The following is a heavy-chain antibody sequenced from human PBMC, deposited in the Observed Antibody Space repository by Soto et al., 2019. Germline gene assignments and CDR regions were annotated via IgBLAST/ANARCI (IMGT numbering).Heavy chain of an antibody. CDR1: GGTFSSYA. Sequence: QVQLVQSGAEVKKPGSSVKVSCKASGGTFSSYAISWVRQAPGQGLEWMGGIIPIFGTANYAQKFQGRVTITADESTXXXXMELSSLRXXXXXXYYCASMRRRDXXXDYWGQGX. CDR2: IIPIFGTA. CDR3: ASMRRRDXXXDY. V-gene: IGHV1-69*01. J-gene: IGHJ4*02.